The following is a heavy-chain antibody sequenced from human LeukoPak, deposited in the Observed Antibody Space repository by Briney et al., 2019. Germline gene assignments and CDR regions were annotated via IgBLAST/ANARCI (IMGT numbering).Heavy chain of an antibody. CDR1: GYTFTGYY. Sequence: GASVKVSCKASGYTFTGYYMHWVRQAPGQGLEWMGWINPNSGGTNYAQKFQGRVTMTRDTSISTAYMELSRLRSDDTAVYYCARDLRIAACPGAFDIWGQGTMVTVSS. CDR3: ARDLRIAACPGAFDI. J-gene: IGHJ3*02. CDR2: INPNSGGT. V-gene: IGHV1-2*02. D-gene: IGHD6-6*01.